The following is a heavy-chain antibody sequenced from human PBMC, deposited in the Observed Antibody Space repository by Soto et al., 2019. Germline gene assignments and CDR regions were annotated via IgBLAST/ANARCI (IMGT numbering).Heavy chain of an antibody. CDR1: GFTFSSYS. V-gene: IGHV3-21*01. Sequence: EVQLVESGGGLVKPGGSLRLSCAASGFTFSSYSMNWVRQAPGKGLEWVSSISSSSSYIYYADSVKGRFTISRDNAKNSLYLQMNSLRAEDTAVYYCARERDYPHWYFDLWGRGTLVTVSS. J-gene: IGHJ2*01. CDR3: ARERDYPHWYFDL. CDR2: ISSSSSYI. D-gene: IGHD4-17*01.